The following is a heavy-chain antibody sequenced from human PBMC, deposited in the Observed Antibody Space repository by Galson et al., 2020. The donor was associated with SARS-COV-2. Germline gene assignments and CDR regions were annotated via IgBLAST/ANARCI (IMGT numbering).Heavy chain of an antibody. V-gene: IGHV1-2*02. J-gene: IGHJ4*02. D-gene: IGHD1-20*01. CDR1: GYTFTGYY. CDR2: INPNTGGT. CDR3: ARRSSGSVGMALDY. Sequence: KISCTASGYTFTGYYIHWMRQAPGQGLEWMGWINPNTGGTRFAQKFQGRVTLTRDMPITTVNMELNRLTSDDTVIYYCARRSSGSVGMALDYWGQGTLVTVSS.